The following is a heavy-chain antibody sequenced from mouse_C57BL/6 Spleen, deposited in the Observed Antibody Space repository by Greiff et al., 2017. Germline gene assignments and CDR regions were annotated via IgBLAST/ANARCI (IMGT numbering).Heavy chain of an antibody. CDR2: IYPGDGDT. J-gene: IGHJ2*01. CDR1: GYAFSSYW. V-gene: IGHV1-80*01. CDR3: ARSDYYGSSFDY. Sequence: QVQLQQSGAELVKPGASVKMSCKASGYAFSSYWMNWVKQRPGKGLEWIGQIYPGDGDTNYNGKFKGKATLTADKSSSTAYMQISSLTSEDSAVYFCARSDYYGSSFDYWGQGTTLTVSS. D-gene: IGHD1-1*01.